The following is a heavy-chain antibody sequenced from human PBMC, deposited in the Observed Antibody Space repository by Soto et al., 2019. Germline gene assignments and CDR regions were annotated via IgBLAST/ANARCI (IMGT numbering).Heavy chain of an antibody. CDR3: AHKHYGYEYDVNY. J-gene: IGHJ4*02. Sequence: QITLKESGPTLVKPTQILTLTCTFSGFSLSTRGVGVGWIRQPPGKALEWLALVYWDDDIWYSPSLKSRLTITKDTSKNHVVLTMTNMDPVDTAVYSCAHKHYGYEYDVNYWGQGTLVTVSS. D-gene: IGHD5-12*01. CDR1: GFSLSTRGVG. CDR2: VYWDDDI. V-gene: IGHV2-5*02.